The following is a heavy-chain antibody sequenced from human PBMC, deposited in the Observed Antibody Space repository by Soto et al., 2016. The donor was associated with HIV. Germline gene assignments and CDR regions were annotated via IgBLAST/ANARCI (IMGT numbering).Heavy chain of an antibody. CDR2: MNPVSGNT. J-gene: IGHJ3*01. CDR3: ARGKYYFDQPGGFDL. CDR1: GYTFTRYD. Sequence: QVQLVQSGAEVKKPGASVKVSCKASGYTFTRYDMNWVRQATGQGLEWMGWMNPVSGNTGYAQKFQGRVTITRDTSINTAYMELSSLRSEDTAVYYCARGKYYFDQPGGFDLWGQGTMVTVSS. V-gene: IGHV1-8*03. D-gene: IGHD3-22*01.